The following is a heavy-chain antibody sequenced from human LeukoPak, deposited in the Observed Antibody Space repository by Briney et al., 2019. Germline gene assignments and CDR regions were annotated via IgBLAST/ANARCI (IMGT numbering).Heavy chain of an antibody. V-gene: IGHV1-8*01. Sequence: ASVKVSCKASGYTFTSYDINWVRQATGQGREWMGWMNPNRGNAGYAQKFQGRVAMTTNLCISTAYMELSGLRSEDTAVYYCARVGSNIDYWGQGTLVTVSS. CDR2: MNPNRGNA. CDR1: GYTFTSYD. CDR3: ARVGSNIDY. D-gene: IGHD3-10*01. J-gene: IGHJ4*02.